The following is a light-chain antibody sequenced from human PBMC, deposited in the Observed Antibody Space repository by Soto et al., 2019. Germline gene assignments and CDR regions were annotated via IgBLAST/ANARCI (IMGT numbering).Light chain of an antibody. V-gene: IGLV1-40*01. Sequence: QSALTQPPAVSGAPGQRVTISCTGSSSNFGAGYEVHWYKQVPGAAPTLVIFNNLNRPSGVPERFSGSKYGTSASLVISGLPAEDEADYYCQSFDSSLLVYVFGSGTKLTVL. CDR2: NNL. CDR3: QSFDSSLLVYV. CDR1: SSNFGAGYE. J-gene: IGLJ1*01.